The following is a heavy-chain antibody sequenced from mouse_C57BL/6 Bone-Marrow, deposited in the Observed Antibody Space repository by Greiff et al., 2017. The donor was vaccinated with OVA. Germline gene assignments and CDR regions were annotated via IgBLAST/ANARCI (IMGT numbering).Heavy chain of an antibody. CDR3: ARDGPGGFAY. Sequence: EVQLEESGAGLVKPGGSLKLSCAASGYTFSSYAMSWVRQTPGKRLEWVGTISDGGSYTYYPDNVKGRFTFSRDKSTSNLYLQMSHLKSEDTAVYYCARDGPGGFAYWGQGTLVTVSA. D-gene: IGHD3-1*01. J-gene: IGHJ3*01. V-gene: IGHV5-4*01. CDR2: ISDGGSYT. CDR1: GYTFSSYA.